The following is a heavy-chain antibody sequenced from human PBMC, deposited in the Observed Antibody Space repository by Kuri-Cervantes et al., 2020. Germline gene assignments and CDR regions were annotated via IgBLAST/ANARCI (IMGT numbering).Heavy chain of an antibody. V-gene: IGHV4-30-2*01. CDR3: GRLGYCSGGSCQNEAFDI. J-gene: IGHJ3*02. D-gene: IGHD2-15*01. Sequence: YNPSLKSRVTISGDRSKNQFSLKLSSVTAADTAVYYCGRLGYCSGGSCQNEAFDIWGQGTTVTVSS.